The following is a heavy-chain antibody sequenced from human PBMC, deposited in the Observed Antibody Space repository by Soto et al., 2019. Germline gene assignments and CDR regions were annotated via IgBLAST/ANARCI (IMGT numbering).Heavy chain of an antibody. Sequence: SQTLSLTCAIFGDSVSSNSAAWAWIRQSPSRGLEFLGRTYYRSKWYNDYAISVKSRITIRPDTSTNQFSLQLHSVTPDETAIYSCEREGGKRLAYNWLDPWGQGTLVTVSS. V-gene: IGHV6-1*01. J-gene: IGHJ5*02. D-gene: IGHD6-25*01. CDR2: TYYRSKWYN. CDR3: EREGGKRLAYNWLDP. CDR1: GDSVSSNSAA.